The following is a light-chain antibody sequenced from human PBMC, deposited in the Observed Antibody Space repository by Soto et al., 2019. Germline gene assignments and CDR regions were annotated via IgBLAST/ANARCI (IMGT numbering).Light chain of an antibody. V-gene: IGLV3-21*02. CDR3: QVWDSSSDHGV. CDR2: DDT. CDR1: NIRNKS. Sequence: SSELTQTPSVSVAPGQTARITCGGNNIRNKSVQWYQQKPGQAPVVVVYDDTNRPSGIPERFSGSNSGNTATLTISRVEAGDEADYYCQVWDSSSDHGVFGGGTKLTVL. J-gene: IGLJ3*02.